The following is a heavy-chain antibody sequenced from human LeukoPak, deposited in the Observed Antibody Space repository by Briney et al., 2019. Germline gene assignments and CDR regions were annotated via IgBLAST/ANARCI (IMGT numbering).Heavy chain of an antibody. Sequence: SETLSLTCTVSGGSISSYYWSWIRQPAGKGLEWIGRIYTSGSTNYNPSLKGRVTMSVDASKNQFSLKLSSVTAADTAVYYCASTKYSSSPLDYWGQGTLVTVSS. CDR3: ASTKYSSSPLDY. CDR1: GGSISSYY. D-gene: IGHD6-6*01. CDR2: IYTSGST. V-gene: IGHV4-4*07. J-gene: IGHJ4*02.